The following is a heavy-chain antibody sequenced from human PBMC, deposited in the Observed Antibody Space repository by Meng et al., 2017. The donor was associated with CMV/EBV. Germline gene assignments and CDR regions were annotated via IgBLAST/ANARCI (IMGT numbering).Heavy chain of an antibody. CDR1: GFIFSDDY. CDR2: IYSGGST. V-gene: IGHV3-66*01. J-gene: IGHJ4*02. D-gene: IGHD1-26*01. Sequence: VHVVGAWGGLVMSGGYLERYCAASGFIFSDDYMSWVRQAPGKGLEWVSVIYSGGSTYYADSVKGRFTISRDNSKNTLYLQMNSLRAEDTAVYYCARIGSGSYSWDYWGQGTLVTVSS. CDR3: ARIGSGSYSWDY.